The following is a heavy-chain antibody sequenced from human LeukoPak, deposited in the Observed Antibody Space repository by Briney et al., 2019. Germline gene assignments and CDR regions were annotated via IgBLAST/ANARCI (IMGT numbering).Heavy chain of an antibody. J-gene: IGHJ4*02. V-gene: IGHV3-23*01. CDR2: ISGSGGST. Sequence: GGSLRLSCAASGFTFNSDAMSWVRQAPGKGLEWVSAISGSGGSTYYADSVKGRVTISRENTNNTLYLQMNSLRAEDTAVYYCAKSRFLEWLLHDYWGQGTLVTVSS. D-gene: IGHD3-3*01. CDR1: GFTFNSDA. CDR3: AKSRFLEWLLHDY.